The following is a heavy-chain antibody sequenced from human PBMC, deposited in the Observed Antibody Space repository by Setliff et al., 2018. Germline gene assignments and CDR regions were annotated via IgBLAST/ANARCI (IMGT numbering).Heavy chain of an antibody. D-gene: IGHD3-3*01. V-gene: IGHV1-46*01. CDR2: INPSGGST. J-gene: IGHJ6*02. CDR3: AGTYYNFWSALDYYYYGMDV. CDR1: GYTFTSYY. Sequence: ASVKVSCKASGYTFTSYYMHWVRQAPGQGLEWMGIINPSGGSTSHAQKFQGRVTMTRDTSTSTVYMELSSLRSEDTAVYYCAGTYYNFWSALDYYYYGMDVWGQGTTVTVSS.